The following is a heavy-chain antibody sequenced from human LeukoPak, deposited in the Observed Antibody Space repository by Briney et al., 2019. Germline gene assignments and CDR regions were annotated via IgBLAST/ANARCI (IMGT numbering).Heavy chain of an antibody. CDR3: ARINGQRTSIDY. J-gene: IGHJ4*02. Sequence: PGGSLRLSCLASGFTFNNFEITWVRQAPGKGLEWVSYISSSGGATYYTESMKGRFTISRDNAKNSVFLQMNGLRPSDTSVYYCARINGQRTSIDYWGQGTLVTVS. CDR1: GFTFNNFE. V-gene: IGHV3-48*03. CDR2: ISSSGGAT. D-gene: IGHD6-25*01.